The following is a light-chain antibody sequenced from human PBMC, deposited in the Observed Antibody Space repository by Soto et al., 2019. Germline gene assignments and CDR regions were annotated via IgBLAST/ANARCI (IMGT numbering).Light chain of an antibody. V-gene: IGKV3-11*01. Sequence: TLFLPPGERATHSCRASTSVSNYFAWYQQKPGQAPRLLIYDASNRATGIPARFSVSGSGTDFTLTSSSLEPEDFAVYYCQQRSNLLLTFGGGTKVDIK. CDR2: DAS. CDR1: TSVSNY. CDR3: QQRSNLLLT. J-gene: IGKJ4*02.